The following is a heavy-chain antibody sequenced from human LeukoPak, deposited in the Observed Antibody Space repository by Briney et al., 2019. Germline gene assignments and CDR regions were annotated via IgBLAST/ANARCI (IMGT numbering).Heavy chain of an antibody. CDR2: TSSSSSYI. D-gene: IGHD3-22*01. CDR1: GFTFSSYS. Sequence: GGSLRLSCAASGFTFSSYSMNWVRQAPGKGLEWVSSTSSSSSYIYYADSVKGRFTTSRDNAKNSLYLQMNSLRAEDTAVYYCARDRGYAFDIWGQGTMVTVSS. V-gene: IGHV3-21*01. J-gene: IGHJ3*02. CDR3: ARDRGYAFDI.